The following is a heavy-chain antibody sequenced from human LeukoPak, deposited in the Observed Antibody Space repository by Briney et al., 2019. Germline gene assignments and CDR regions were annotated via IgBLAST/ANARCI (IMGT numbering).Heavy chain of an antibody. CDR1: GGTFSSYA. CDR3: ARDSITIFGVVIIPSYYYYYMDV. D-gene: IGHD3-3*01. CDR2: ISAYNGNT. J-gene: IGHJ6*03. Sequence: ASVKVSCKASGGTFSSYAISWVRQAPGQGLEWMGWISAYNGNTNYAQKLQGRVTMTTDTSTSTAYMELRSLRSDDTAVYYCARDSITIFGVVIIPSYYYYYMDVWGKGTTVTVSS. V-gene: IGHV1-18*01.